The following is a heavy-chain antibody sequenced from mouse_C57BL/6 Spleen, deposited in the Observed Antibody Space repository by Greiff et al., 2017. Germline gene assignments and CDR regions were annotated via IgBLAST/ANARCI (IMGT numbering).Heavy chain of an antibody. CDR3: ARGYDYDDGFDY. CDR1: GYTFTSYW. V-gene: IGHV1-52*01. Sequence: QVQLQQPGAELVRPGSSVKLSCKASGYTFTSYWMHWVKQRPIQGLEWIGNIDPSDSETHYNQKFKDKATLTVDKSSSTAYMQLSSLTSEDSAVYYCARGYDYDDGFDYWGQGTTLTVSS. D-gene: IGHD2-4*01. CDR2: IDPSDSET. J-gene: IGHJ2*01.